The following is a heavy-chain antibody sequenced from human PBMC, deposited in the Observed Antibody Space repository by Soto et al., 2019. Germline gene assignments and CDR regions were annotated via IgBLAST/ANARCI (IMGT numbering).Heavy chain of an antibody. Sequence: PSETLSFTCTVSGGSISSYYWSWIRQPPGKGLEWIGYIYYSGSINYNPSLKSRVTILVDTSKNQFSLKLSSVTAADTAVYYCARAGYSSGWFMGFDYWGQGTLVTVSS. D-gene: IGHD6-19*01. CDR3: ARAGYSSGWFMGFDY. V-gene: IGHV4-59*01. CDR2: IYYSGSI. CDR1: GGSISSYY. J-gene: IGHJ4*02.